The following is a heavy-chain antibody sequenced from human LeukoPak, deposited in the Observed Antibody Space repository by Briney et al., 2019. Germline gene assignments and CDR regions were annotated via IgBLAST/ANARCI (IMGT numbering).Heavy chain of an antibody. CDR2: IIPIFGTA. CDR1: GGTFGSYA. Sequence: SVKVSCKASGGTFGSYAISWVRQAPGQGLEWMGGIIPIFGTANYAQKFQGRVTITADESTSTAYMELSSLRSEDTAVYYCARGQIVVVPAAMGYGWFDPWGQGTLVTVSS. V-gene: IGHV1-69*01. J-gene: IGHJ5*02. CDR3: ARGQIVVVPAAMGYGWFDP. D-gene: IGHD2-2*01.